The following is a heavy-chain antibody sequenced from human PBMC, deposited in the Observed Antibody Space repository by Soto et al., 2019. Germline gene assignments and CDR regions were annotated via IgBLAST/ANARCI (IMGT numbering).Heavy chain of an antibody. CDR3: GRSWYYYYGMDV. CDR1: GGIFSSYA. CDR2: IIPIFGTA. Sequence: QVQLVQSGAEVKKPGSSVKVSCKASGGIFSSYAISWVRQAPGQGLEWMGGIIPIFGTANYAQKFQGRVTITADESTSTAYMELSSLRSEDTAVYYCGRSWYYYYGMDVWGQGTTVTVSS. J-gene: IGHJ6*02. V-gene: IGHV1-69*01. D-gene: IGHD6-13*01.